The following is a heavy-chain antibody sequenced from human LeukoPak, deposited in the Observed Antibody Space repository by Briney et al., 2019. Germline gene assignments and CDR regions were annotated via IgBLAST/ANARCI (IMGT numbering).Heavy chain of an antibody. J-gene: IGHJ6*03. CDR2: IKQDGSEK. CDR1: GFTFSSYW. CDR3: AKDRCSNGVGCYYYYMDV. V-gene: IGHV3-7*01. Sequence: GGSLRLSCAASGFTFSSYWMSWVRQAPGKGLEWVANIKQDGSEKYYVDSVKGRFTISRDNAKNSLYLQMNSLSAEDTAVYYCAKDRCSNGVGCYYYYMDVWGKGTTVTISS. D-gene: IGHD2-8*01.